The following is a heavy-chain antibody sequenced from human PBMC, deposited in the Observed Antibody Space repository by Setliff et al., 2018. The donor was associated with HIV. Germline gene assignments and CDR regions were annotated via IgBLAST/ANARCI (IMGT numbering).Heavy chain of an antibody. D-gene: IGHD5-12*01. V-gene: IGHV1-69*13. CDR1: GGTFGSYA. CDR2: IIPIFGTA. Sequence: SVKVSCKASGGTFGSYAIHWVRQAPGQGLEWMGGIIPIFGTADYAQKFQGRVTITADESSTTAYMDLSSLRSDDTAVYYCARVADIVARLDYWGQGTLVTVSS. CDR3: ARVADIVARLDY. J-gene: IGHJ4*02.